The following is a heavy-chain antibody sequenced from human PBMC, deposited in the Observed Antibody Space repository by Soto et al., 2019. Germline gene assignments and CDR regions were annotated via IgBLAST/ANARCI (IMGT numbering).Heavy chain of an antibody. Sequence: GGSLRLSCAASGFTFSSYWMSWVRQAPGKGLEWVANIKQDGSEKYYVDSVNGRFTISRDNAKNSLYLQMNSLRAEDTAVYYCARGGAPTGTTPRYYGMDVWGQGTTVTVSS. CDR3: ARGGAPTGTTPRYYGMDV. D-gene: IGHD1-1*01. J-gene: IGHJ6*02. CDR1: GFTFSSYW. V-gene: IGHV3-7*01. CDR2: IKQDGSEK.